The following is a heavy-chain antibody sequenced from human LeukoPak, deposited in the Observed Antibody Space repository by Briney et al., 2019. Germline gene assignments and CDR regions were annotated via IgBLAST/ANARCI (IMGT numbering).Heavy chain of an antibody. D-gene: IGHD7-27*01. V-gene: IGHV4-34*01. CDR1: GGSFSGYY. Sequence: PSETLSLTCAVYGGSFSGYYWSWIRQPPGKGLEWIGEINHSGSTNYDPSLKSRVTISVDTSKKQFSLKLSSVTAADTAVYYCARAGARNWGFSLPFSYWGQGTLVTVSS. J-gene: IGHJ4*02. CDR3: ARAGARNWGFSLPFSY. CDR2: INHSGST.